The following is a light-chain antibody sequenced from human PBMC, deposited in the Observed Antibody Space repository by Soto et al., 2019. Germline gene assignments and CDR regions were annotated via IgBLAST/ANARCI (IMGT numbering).Light chain of an antibody. J-gene: IGLJ3*02. Sequence: QAVVTRPASVSGSPGQSITISCTGTSSDVGGYNYVSWYQQHPGKAPKLMIYEVSNRPSGVSNRFSGSKSGNTASLTISGLQAEDEADYYCSSYTSSSTWVFGGGTKVTVL. CDR2: EVS. CDR3: SSYTSSSTWV. V-gene: IGLV2-14*01. CDR1: SSDVGGYNY.